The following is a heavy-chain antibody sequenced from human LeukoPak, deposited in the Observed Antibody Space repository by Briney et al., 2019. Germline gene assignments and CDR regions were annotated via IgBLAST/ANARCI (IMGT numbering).Heavy chain of an antibody. J-gene: IGHJ6*02. V-gene: IGHV7-4-1*02. CDR2: INTNTGNP. D-gene: IGHD6-6*01. CDR1: GYTFTSYA. Sequence: ASVKVSCKASGYTFTSYAMNWVRQAPGQGLEWMGWINTNTGNPTYAQGFTGRFVSSLDTSVSTAYLQISSLKAEDTAVYYCASRRRPYLIGGAARAHYYYGMDVWGQGTTVTVSS. CDR3: ASRRRPYLIGGAARAHYYYGMDV.